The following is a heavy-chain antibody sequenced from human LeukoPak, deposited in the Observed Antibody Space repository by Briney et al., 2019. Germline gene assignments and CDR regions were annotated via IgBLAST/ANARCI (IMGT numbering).Heavy chain of an antibody. J-gene: IGHJ6*04. CDR3: ARRHSHGRNFYYYGMDV. CDR2: VYHSGTT. Sequence: PSETLSLTCTVYDGSFSDYFWGWIRQPPGKGLEWIGEVYHSGTTHYSPSLKSRVTISADPPKNQFFLRVNSVTAADTAVYYCARRHSHGRNFYYYGMDVWGEGTTVTVSS. CDR1: DGSFSDYF. D-gene: IGHD5-18*01. V-gene: IGHV4-34*01.